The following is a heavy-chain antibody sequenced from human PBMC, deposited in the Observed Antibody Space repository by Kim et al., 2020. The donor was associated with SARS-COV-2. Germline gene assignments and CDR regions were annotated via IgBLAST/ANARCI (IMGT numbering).Heavy chain of an antibody. Sequence: DGGTTDYAAPVKGRFTISIDDSKNTLYLQMNSLKTEDPAVYYCTATPWGYWGQGTLVTVSS. CDR2: DGGTT. V-gene: IGHV3-15*01. CDR3: TATPWGY. J-gene: IGHJ4*02. D-gene: IGHD7-27*01.